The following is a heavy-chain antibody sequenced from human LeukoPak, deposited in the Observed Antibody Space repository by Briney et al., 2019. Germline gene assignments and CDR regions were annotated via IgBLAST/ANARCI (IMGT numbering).Heavy chain of an antibody. CDR2: INPSGGGT. V-gene: IGHV1-46*01. Sequence: GASVKVSCKASGYTFTSYYMHWVRQAPGQGLEWMGIINPSGGGTSNVQKFQGRVTVTRDTSTNAVCMELSSLRSEDTAVYYCARAYTSTRITTYYFDYWGQGTLVTVSS. J-gene: IGHJ4*02. D-gene: IGHD3-3*01. CDR3: ARAYTSTRITTYYFDY. CDR1: GYTFTSYY.